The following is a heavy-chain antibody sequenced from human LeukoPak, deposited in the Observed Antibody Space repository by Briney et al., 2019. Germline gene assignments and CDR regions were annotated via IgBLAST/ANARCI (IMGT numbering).Heavy chain of an antibody. J-gene: IGHJ4*02. CDR1: GFTFSSYA. CDR3: AKGRVWFGEWKTHDY. CDR2: ISGSGGST. D-gene: IGHD3-10*01. V-gene: IGHV3-23*01. Sequence: GGSLRLSCAASGFTFSSYAMSWVRQAPGKGLEWVSAISGSGGSTYYADSVKGRFTISRDNSKNTLYLQMNSLRAEDTAVYYCAKGRVWFGEWKTHDYWGQGTLVTVSS.